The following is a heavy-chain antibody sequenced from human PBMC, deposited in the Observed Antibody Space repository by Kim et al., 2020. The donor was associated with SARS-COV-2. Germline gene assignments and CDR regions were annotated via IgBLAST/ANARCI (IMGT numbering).Heavy chain of an antibody. D-gene: IGHD3-10*01. CDR2: IYYSGST. V-gene: IGHV4-59*01. CDR3: ARDFSRRYYGSGSYYRYYYYYGMDV. J-gene: IGHJ6*02. CDR1: GGSISSYY. Sequence: SETLSLTCTVSGGSISSYYWSWIRQPPGKGLEWIGYIYYSGSTNYNPSLKSRVTISVDTSKNQFSLKLSSVTAADTAVYYCARDFSRRYYGSGSYYRYYYYYGMDVWGQGTTVTVSS.